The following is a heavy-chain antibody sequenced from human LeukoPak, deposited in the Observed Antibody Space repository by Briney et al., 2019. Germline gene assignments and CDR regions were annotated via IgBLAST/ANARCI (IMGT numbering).Heavy chain of an antibody. CDR1: GYAFSTYG. J-gene: IGHJ5*02. V-gene: IGHV1-18*01. Sequence: ASVKVSCKASGYAFSTYGVTWVRQAPGQGLEWIGWIRGYSGDSEYAQKFQGRVTMTTDTSTSTAYMDLRSLRSDGTAVYFCARVLPVRGVLNWFDPWGQGTLVTVSS. CDR2: IRGYSGDS. CDR3: ARVLPVRGVLNWFDP. D-gene: IGHD3-10*01.